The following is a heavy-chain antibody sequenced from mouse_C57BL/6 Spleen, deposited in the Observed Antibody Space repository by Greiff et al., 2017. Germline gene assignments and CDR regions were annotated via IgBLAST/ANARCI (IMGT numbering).Heavy chain of an antibody. CDR2: ILPGSGST. CDR1: GYTFTGYW. V-gene: IGHV1-9*01. Sequence: QVHVKQSGAELMKPGASVKLSCKATGYTFTGYWIAWVKQRPGHGLEWIGEILPGSGSTNYNEKFKGKATFTADTSSNTAYMQLSSLTTEDSAIYYCARGGITTVVATDWYFDVWGTGTTVTVSS. J-gene: IGHJ1*03. D-gene: IGHD1-1*01. CDR3: ARGGITTVVATDWYFDV.